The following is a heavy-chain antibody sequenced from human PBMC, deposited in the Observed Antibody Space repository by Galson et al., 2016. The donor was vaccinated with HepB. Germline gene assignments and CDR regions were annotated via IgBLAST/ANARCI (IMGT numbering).Heavy chain of an antibody. Sequence: QSGAEVKKPGESLKISCKGSGYSFSYYAIHWVRQAPGQRPEWVGWINVANGDTKYSQKLQDRVTLSSDASATTAYMELSSLTYEDSAVYYCARVGGTGWYGPDYWGQGTLVTVSA. CDR1: GYSFSYYA. V-gene: IGHV1-3*01. D-gene: IGHD6-19*01. CDR2: INVANGDT. J-gene: IGHJ4*02. CDR3: ARVGGTGWYGPDY.